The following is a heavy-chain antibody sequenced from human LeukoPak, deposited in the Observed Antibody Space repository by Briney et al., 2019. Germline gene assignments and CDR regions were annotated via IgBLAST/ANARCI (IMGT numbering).Heavy chain of an antibody. CDR2: IKQDGSEK. CDR3: ARGDRTSSGWSYNWFDP. J-gene: IGHJ5*02. Sequence: GGSLRLSCAASGFTFSSYWMSWVRQAPGKGLEWVANIKQDGSEKYYVDSVKGRFTISRDNAKNSLYLQMNSLRAEDTAVYYCARGDRTSSGWSYNWFDPWGQGTLVTVSS. D-gene: IGHD6-19*01. CDR1: GFTFSSYW. V-gene: IGHV3-7*01.